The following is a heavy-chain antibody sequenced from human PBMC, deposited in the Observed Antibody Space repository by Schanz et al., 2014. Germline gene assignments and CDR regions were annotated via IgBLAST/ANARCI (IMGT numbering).Heavy chain of an antibody. D-gene: IGHD2-2*02. Sequence: VQLEQSGAEVKKPGSSVKVSCKASGGTFSSYSISWVRQAPGQGLEWMGRIVPSLGLAKYEQKFQDKVTITADTSTTTAYMELSGLRSEDTAVYYCAGTYCSSTSCYTGYYYMDVWGKGTTGTVSS. CDR3: AGTYCSSTSCYTGYYYMDV. J-gene: IGHJ6*03. CDR2: IVPSLGLA. V-gene: IGHV1-69*02. CDR1: GGTFSSYS.